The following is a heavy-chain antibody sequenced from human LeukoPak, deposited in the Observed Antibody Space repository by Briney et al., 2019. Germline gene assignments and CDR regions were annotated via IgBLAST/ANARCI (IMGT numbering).Heavy chain of an antibody. CDR2: IYHSGST. V-gene: IGHV4-38-2*02. D-gene: IGHD5-18*01. CDR3: ASTPGGYSYGQMAFDY. J-gene: IGHJ4*02. Sequence: KSSETLSLTCTVSGYSISSGYYWGWIRQPPGKGLEWIGSIYHSGSTYYNPSLKSRVTISVDTSKNQFSLKLTSVTPADTAVYYCASTPGGYSYGQMAFDYWGQGTLVTVSS. CDR1: GYSISSGYY.